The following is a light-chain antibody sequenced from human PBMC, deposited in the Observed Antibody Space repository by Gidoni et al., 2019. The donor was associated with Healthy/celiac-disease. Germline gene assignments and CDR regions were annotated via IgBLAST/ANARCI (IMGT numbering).Light chain of an antibody. Sequence: SYVPTQPPSVSVAPGKTARITCGGNNIGSKSVHWYQQKPGQAPVLVIYYDSDRPSGIPERFSGSNSGNTATLTISRVEAGDEADYYCQVWDSSSDPRGVFGGGTKLTVL. CDR2: YDS. CDR3: QVWDSSSDPRGV. J-gene: IGLJ2*01. CDR1: NIGSKS. V-gene: IGLV3-21*04.